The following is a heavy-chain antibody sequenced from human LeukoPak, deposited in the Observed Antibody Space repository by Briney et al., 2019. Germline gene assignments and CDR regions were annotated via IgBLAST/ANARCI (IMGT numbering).Heavy chain of an antibody. V-gene: IGHV1-24*01. D-gene: IGHD3-22*01. CDR2: FDPEDGET. CDR1: GYTLTELS. J-gene: IGHJ4*02. CDR3: ARDPGYYYDSSGYYPPSDY. Sequence: GASVKVSCKVSGYTLTELSMHWVRQAPGKGLEWMGGFDPEDGETIYTQKFQGRVTMTRDTSTSTVYMELSSLRSEDTAVYYCARDPGYYYDSSGYYPPSDYWGQGTLVTVSS.